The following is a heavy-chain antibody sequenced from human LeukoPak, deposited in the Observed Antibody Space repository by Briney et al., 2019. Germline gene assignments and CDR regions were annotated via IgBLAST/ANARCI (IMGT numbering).Heavy chain of an antibody. Sequence: PSETLSLTCAVYGGSFSGYYWSWIRQPPGKGLEWIVEINHSGSTNYNPSFKRRVTISVDTYKNHFSLKLPSVPAADTVVYYYATVSYYDSRGTRGAFDYWGQGTLVTVSS. CDR2: INHSGST. CDR1: GGSFSGYY. V-gene: IGHV4-34*01. J-gene: IGHJ4*02. CDR3: ATVSYYDSRGTRGAFDY. D-gene: IGHD3-22*01.